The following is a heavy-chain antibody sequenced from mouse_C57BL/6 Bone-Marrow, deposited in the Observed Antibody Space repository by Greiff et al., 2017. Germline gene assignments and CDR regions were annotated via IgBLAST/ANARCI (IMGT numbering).Heavy chain of an antibody. CDR2: ISSGGSYT. J-gene: IGHJ1*03. CDR3: ARPRDGKGYFDV. V-gene: IGHV5-6*01. D-gene: IGHD2-1*01. Sequence: EVQLVESGGDLVKPGGSLKLSCAASGFTFSSYGMSWVRQTPDKRLEWVATISSGGSYTYYPDSVKGRFTISRDNAKNTLYLQMSSLKSEDTAMYYCARPRDGKGYFDVWGTGTTVTVSS. CDR1: GFTFSSYG.